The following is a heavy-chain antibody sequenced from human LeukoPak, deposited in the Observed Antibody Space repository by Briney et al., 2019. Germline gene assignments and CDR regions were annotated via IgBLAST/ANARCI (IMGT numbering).Heavy chain of an antibody. J-gene: IGHJ6*03. D-gene: IGHD3-16*01. CDR2: ISAYNGNA. CDR1: GYTFTSYG. Sequence: ASVKASCKASGYTFTSYGISWVRQAPRQGLEWMGWISAYNGNADYAQKLQGRVTMTTDTSTSTAYMELRSLRSDDTAVYYCARDSPWPGAGGNKHRYYMDVWGKGNTGTVSS. V-gene: IGHV1-18*01. CDR3: ARDSPWPGAGGNKHRYYMDV.